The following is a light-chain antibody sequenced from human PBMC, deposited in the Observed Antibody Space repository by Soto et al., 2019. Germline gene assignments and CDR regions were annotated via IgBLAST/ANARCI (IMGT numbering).Light chain of an antibody. Sequence: DIQMTQSPSTLSASVGDRVTITCRASQSISSWLAWCQQKPGKAPKLLIYKASSLESGVPSRFSGSGSGTEFTLTISSLQPDDFATYYCQQYNSYSYTFGQGTKVDIK. J-gene: IGKJ2*01. V-gene: IGKV1-5*03. CDR2: KAS. CDR3: QQYNSYSYT. CDR1: QSISSW.